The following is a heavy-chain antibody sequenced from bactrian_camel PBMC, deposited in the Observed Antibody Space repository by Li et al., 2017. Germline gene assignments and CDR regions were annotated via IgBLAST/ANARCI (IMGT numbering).Heavy chain of an antibody. CDR3: MTRVAFDGTCTSWWKN. CDR1: GFTSDSCG. CDR2: ISTNDST. D-gene: IGHD6*01. J-gene: IGHJ4*01. V-gene: IGHV3S55*01. Sequence: QVQLVESGGGSVQAGGSLRLSRTVPGFTSDSCGADWYRQVAGKEREWVSFISTNDSTSYSDSVQGRFTISQDKSQDTVYLQMNSLRPEDTAMYLCMTRVAFDGTCTSWWKNWGQGTQVTVS.